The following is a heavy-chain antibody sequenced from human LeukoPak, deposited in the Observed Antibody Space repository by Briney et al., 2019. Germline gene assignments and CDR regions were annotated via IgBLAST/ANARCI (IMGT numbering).Heavy chain of an antibody. Sequence: GGSLRLSCAASGFIFSTYGMHWVRQAPGKGLEWVALIWYDGSKKYYADSVKGRFTISTDNANSSLYLQMNSLRAEDTAVYFCVRARLIRLENFFDYWGQGTLVTVSS. CDR3: VRARLIRLENFFDY. CDR1: GFIFSTYG. D-gene: IGHD2-21*02. V-gene: IGHV3-33*01. J-gene: IGHJ4*02. CDR2: IWYDGSKK.